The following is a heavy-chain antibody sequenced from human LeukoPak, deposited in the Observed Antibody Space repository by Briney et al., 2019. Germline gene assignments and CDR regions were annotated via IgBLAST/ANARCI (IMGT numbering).Heavy chain of an antibody. D-gene: IGHD2-2*01. CDR1: GYTFTSYD. CDR2: MNPNSGNT. J-gene: IGHJ4*02. V-gene: IGHV1-8*01. CDR3: ARGRPRYCSSTSCFDY. Sequence: ASVKVSCKASGYTFTSYDINWARQATGQGLEWMGWMNPNSGNTGYAQKFQGRVTLTRNTSISTAYMELSSLRSEDTAVYYCARGRPRYCSSTSCFDYWGQGTLVTVSS.